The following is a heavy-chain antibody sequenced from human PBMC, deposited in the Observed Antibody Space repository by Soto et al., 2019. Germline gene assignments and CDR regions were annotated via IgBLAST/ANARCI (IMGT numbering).Heavy chain of an antibody. Sequence: TLSLTCTVSGGSISSSSYYWGWIRQPPGKGLEWIGSIYYSGSTYYNPSLKSRVTISVDTSKNQFSLKLSSVTAADTAVYYCASGYDILTGYPRGDYYGMDVWGQGTTVTVSS. CDR1: GGSISSSSYY. J-gene: IGHJ6*02. V-gene: IGHV4-39*01. CDR3: ASGYDILTGYPRGDYYGMDV. D-gene: IGHD3-9*01. CDR2: IYYSGST.